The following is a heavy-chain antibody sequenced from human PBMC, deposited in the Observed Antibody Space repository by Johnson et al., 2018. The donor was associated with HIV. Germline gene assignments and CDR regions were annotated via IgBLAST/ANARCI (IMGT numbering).Heavy chain of an antibody. D-gene: IGHD5-12*01. J-gene: IGHJ3*02. V-gene: IGHV3-20*04. Sequence: VHLVESGGGVERPGGSLRLSCATSGFTFDDYGMSWVRQVPGKGLEWVSGINWDGDRTGYADSVKGRFTISRDHAKNSLYLQMNSRRAEDTALYYCARLRGYSGYDSFDIWGQGTMVTVSS. CDR1: GFTFDDYG. CDR3: ARLRGYSGYDSFDI. CDR2: INWDGDRT.